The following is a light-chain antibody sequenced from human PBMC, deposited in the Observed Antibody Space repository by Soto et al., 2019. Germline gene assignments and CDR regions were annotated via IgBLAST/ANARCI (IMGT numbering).Light chain of an antibody. CDR2: NNN. CDR3: AAWDDSLNGVYV. J-gene: IGLJ1*01. Sequence: QSVLTQPPSASGTPGRRVTISCSGSTSNIGANTVDWYQLLPGTAPKLLIYNNNQRPSGVPDRFSGSKSGASASLAISGLQSEDEADYYCAAWDDSLNGVYVFGTGTKVTVL. V-gene: IGLV1-44*01. CDR1: TSNIGANT.